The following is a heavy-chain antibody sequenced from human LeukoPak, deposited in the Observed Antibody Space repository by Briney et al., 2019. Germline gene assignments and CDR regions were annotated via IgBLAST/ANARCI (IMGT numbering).Heavy chain of an antibody. CDR1: GGSISSYY. J-gene: IGHJ4*02. V-gene: IGHV4-59*01. CDR2: IYYSGST. Sequence: SETLSLTCTVSGGSISSYYWSWIRQPTGKGLEWIGYIYYSGSTNYNPSLKSRVTISVDTSKNQFSLKLSSVTAADTAVYYCARGRYYGSGSYYTSDYWGQGTLVTVSS. D-gene: IGHD3-10*01. CDR3: ARGRYYGSGSYYTSDY.